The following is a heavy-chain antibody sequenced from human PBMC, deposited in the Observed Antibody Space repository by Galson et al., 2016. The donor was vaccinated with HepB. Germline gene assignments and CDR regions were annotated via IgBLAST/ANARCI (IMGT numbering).Heavy chain of an antibody. V-gene: IGHV5-51*01. CDR2: IYPGDSET. D-gene: IGHD4-11*01. CDR1: RYTFTNYW. Sequence: QSGAEVKKPGESLRISCKHSRYTFTNYWIGWVRQMPGKGLEWMGTIYPGDSETRYRPSFQGQVTIPADKSISTAYLQWSSLKASDTAMYYCARQQTRTDGFDMWGQGTMVTVS. CDR3: ARQQTRTDGFDM. J-gene: IGHJ3*02.